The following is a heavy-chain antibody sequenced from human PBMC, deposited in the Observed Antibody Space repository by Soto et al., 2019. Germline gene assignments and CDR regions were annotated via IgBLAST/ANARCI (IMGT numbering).Heavy chain of an antibody. CDR2: ISSDGSNK. V-gene: IGHV3-30*04. CDR3: ASAGGGYVDY. CDR1: GFTFSNYA. D-gene: IGHD2-15*01. J-gene: IGHJ4*02. Sequence: QVQLVESGGGVVQPGRSLRLSCAASGFTFSNYALHWVRQAPGKGLEWVAFISSDGSNKLYADSVKGRFTVSRDNSKNTLYLEMNSLRAEDAALFYCASAGGGYVDYWGQGTLVTVSS.